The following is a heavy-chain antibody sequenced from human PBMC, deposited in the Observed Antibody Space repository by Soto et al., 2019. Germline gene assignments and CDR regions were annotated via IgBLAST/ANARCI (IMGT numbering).Heavy chain of an antibody. V-gene: IGHV1-8*01. CDR2: RNPNSGNT. Sequence: QVQLVQSGAEVKKPGASVKVSCKASGYTFTSYDINWVRQATGQGLEWMGWRNPNSGNTGYAQKFQGRVTMTRNTSISTAYMELSSLRSEDTAVYYCARVPQPRLLWFGELFGWGQGTLVTVSS. D-gene: IGHD3-10*01. CDR3: ARVPQPRLLWFGELFG. CDR1: GYTFTSYD. J-gene: IGHJ4*02.